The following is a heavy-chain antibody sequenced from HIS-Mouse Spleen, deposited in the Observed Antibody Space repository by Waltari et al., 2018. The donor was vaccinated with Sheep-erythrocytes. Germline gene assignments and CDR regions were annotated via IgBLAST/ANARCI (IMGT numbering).Heavy chain of an antibody. Sequence: RDNSKNTLYLQMNSLRAEDTAVYYCAKDSSGSFDYWGQGTLVTVSS. V-gene: IGHV3-30*02. CDR3: AKDSSGSFDY. J-gene: IGHJ4*02. D-gene: IGHD6-19*01.